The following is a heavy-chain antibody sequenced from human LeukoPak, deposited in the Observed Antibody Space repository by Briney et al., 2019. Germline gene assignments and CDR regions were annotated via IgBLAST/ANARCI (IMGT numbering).Heavy chain of an antibody. CDR2: IKQDGSET. CDR1: GFTFSTYY. Sequence: PGGSLRLSCAASGFTFSTYYMSWVRQAPGKGLEWVANIKQDGSETFFVDSVKGRFTISRDNDKKSLYLQMNSLRAEDTAVYYCAREAIVVVPATMDDAFDIWGQGTTVIVPS. CDR3: AREAIVVVPATMDDAFDI. V-gene: IGHV3-7*01. D-gene: IGHD2-2*01. J-gene: IGHJ3*02.